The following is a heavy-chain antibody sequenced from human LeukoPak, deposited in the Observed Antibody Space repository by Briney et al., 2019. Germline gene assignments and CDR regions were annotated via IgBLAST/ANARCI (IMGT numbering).Heavy chain of an antibody. J-gene: IGHJ4*02. CDR2: ISGSAGST. Sequence: PSETLSLTCAVSGGSISKNNWWSWVRQPPGKGLEWVSAISGSAGSTYYADSVKGRFTISRDNSKNTRYLQMNSLRAEDTAVYYCAKDPAHGGYDYDGSPLFDYGGQGTLVTVPS. V-gene: IGHV3-23*01. D-gene: IGHD5-12*01. CDR3: AKDPAHGGYDYDGSPLFDY. CDR1: GGSISKNN.